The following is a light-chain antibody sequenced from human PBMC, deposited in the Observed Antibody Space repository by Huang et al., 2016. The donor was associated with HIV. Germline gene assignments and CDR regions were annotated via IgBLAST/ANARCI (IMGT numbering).Light chain of an antibody. CDR2: GSS. Sequence: EIVMTQSPATLSVSPGQRVTLSCRANRSVSTNLAWYQKRHGQAPRLLIYGSSTRAPCIPARFSGSGSGTDFSLTISSLQSEDFALYYCHQYNNWLLSFGGGTRV. V-gene: IGKV3-15*01. CDR3: HQYNNWLLS. CDR1: RSVSTN. J-gene: IGKJ4*01.